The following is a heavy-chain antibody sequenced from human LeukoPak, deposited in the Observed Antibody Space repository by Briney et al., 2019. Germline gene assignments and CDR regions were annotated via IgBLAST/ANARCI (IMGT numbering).Heavy chain of an antibody. D-gene: IGHD3-22*01. J-gene: IGHJ4*02. Sequence: GGSLRLSCAASGFTFSSYGMHWVRQAPGKGLEWVAFIRYDGSNKYYADSVKGRFTISRDNSKNTLYLQMNSLRAEDTAVYYCAKVLYYYDSSGCDYWGQGTLVTVSS. V-gene: IGHV3-30*02. CDR1: GFTFSSYG. CDR2: IRYDGSNK. CDR3: AKVLYYYDSSGCDY.